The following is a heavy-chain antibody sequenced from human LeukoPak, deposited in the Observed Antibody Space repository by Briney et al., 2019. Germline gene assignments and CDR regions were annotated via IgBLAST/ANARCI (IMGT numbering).Heavy chain of an antibody. CDR3: ARDGDYGDYAVQH. CDR2: IYHSGST. J-gene: IGHJ1*01. V-gene: IGHV4-30-2*01. CDR1: GGSISSGGYS. D-gene: IGHD4-17*01. Sequence: SETLSLTCAVSGGSISSGGYSWSWIRQPPGKGLEWIGYIYHSGSTYYNPSLKSRVTTSVDRSKNQFSLKLSSVTAADTAVYYCARDGDYGDYAVQHWGQGTLVTVSS.